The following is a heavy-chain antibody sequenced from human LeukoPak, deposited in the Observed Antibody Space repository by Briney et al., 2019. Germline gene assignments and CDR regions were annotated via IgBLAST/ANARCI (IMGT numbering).Heavy chain of an antibody. CDR3: ARVSGGGGLPDY. V-gene: IGHV3-13*01. Sequence: GGSLRLSCAASGFTFSSYDMHWVRQATGKGLEWVSAIGTAGDTYYPGSVKGRFTISRENAKNSLYLQMNSLGAGDTAVYYCARVSGGGGLPDYWGQGTLVTVSS. CDR1: GFTFSSYD. D-gene: IGHD1-14*01. CDR2: IGTAGDT. J-gene: IGHJ4*02.